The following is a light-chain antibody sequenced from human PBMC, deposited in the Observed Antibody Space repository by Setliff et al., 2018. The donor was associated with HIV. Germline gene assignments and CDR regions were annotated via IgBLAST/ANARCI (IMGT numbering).Light chain of an antibody. CDR3: SSYAGNNLYV. V-gene: IGLV2-8*01. Sequence: QSALAQPASVSGSPGQSITISCTGISSDVGGYNYVSWFQHRPGNAPKLIIYEVTKRPSGVPNRFSGSKSGNTASLTVSWLQTEDEADYYCSSYAGNNLYVFGTGTKVTVL. CDR2: EVT. CDR1: SSDVGGYNY. J-gene: IGLJ1*01.